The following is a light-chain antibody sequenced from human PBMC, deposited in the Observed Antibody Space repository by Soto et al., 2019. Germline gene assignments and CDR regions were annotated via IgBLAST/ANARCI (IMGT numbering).Light chain of an antibody. CDR2: VAS. CDR3: QQSYTTPPT. CDR1: QSIRTY. V-gene: IGKV1-39*01. J-gene: IGKJ2*01. Sequence: DIQMTQSPSSLSASVGDRVIISCRASQSIRTYLNWYQQKPGKAPRLLISVASNVLFGVPSRFSGSGSGTDFTLTINGLQPEDFASYFCQQSYTTPPTFGLGTKLEIK.